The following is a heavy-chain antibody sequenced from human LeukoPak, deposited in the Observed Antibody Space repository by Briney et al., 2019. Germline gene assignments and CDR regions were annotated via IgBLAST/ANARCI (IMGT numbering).Heavy chain of an antibody. CDR3: ARAIGYYMDV. J-gene: IGHJ6*03. V-gene: IGHV3-33*01. CDR2: IWYDGINK. CDR1: GFKFNSYG. D-gene: IGHD3-22*01. Sequence: GGSLRLSCAASGFKFNSYGMHWVRQAPGKGLEWVAVIWYDGINKYYADSVKGRFTISRDNSKNTLDLQMNSLRAEDTAVYYCARAIGYYMDVWGKGTTVTVSS.